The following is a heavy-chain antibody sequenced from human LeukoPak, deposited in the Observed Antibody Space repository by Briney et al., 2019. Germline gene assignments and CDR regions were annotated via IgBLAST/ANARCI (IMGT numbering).Heavy chain of an antibody. CDR3: ARAPDVDTAIGFYGMDV. CDR2: INPSGGST. V-gene: IGHV1-46*01. CDR1: GYTFTSYY. D-gene: IGHD5-18*01. J-gene: IGHJ6*02. Sequence: EASVKVSCKASGYTFTSYYMHWVRQAPGQGLEWMGIINPSGGSTSYAQKFQGRVTMTRDTSTSTVYMELSSLGSEDTAVYYCARAPDVDTAIGFYGMDVWGQGTTVTVSS.